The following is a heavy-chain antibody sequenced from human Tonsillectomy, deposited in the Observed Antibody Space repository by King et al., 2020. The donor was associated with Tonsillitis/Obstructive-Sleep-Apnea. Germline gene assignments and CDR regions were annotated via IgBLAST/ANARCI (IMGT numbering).Heavy chain of an antibody. V-gene: IGHV3-23*04. CDR2: ISGSGGST. CDR3: AKRGSGLYIFDY. J-gene: IGHJ4*02. D-gene: IGHD6-19*01. Sequence: VQLVESGGGLVQPGGSLRLSCAASGFTFSSYAMSWVRQAPGKGLGWVSAISGSGGSTYYADSVKGRFTISRDNSKNTLYLQMNSLRAEDTALYYCAKRGSGLYIFDYWGQGTLVTVSA. CDR1: GFTFSSYA.